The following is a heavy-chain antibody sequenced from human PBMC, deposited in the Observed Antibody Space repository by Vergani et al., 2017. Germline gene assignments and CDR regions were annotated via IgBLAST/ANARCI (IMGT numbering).Heavy chain of an antibody. Sequence: QVQLVQSGAEVKKPGASVKVSCKASGYTFTGYYMHWVRQAPGQGLEWMGWINPNSGGTNYAQKLQGRVTMTRDTSISTAYMELSRLKFDDTAVYYCARDGPGSASDSWGQGTLVTVSS. J-gene: IGHJ4*02. V-gene: IGHV1-2*02. CDR1: GYTFTGYY. D-gene: IGHD1-26*01. CDR3: ARDGPGSASDS. CDR2: INPNSGGT.